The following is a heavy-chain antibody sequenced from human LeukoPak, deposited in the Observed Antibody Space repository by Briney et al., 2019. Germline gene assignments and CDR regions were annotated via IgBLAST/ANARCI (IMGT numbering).Heavy chain of an antibody. CDR2: MNPNSGNT. Sequence: ASVKVSCKASGYTFTSYDINWVRQATGQGLEWMGWMNPNSGNTGYAQKFQGRVTMTRNTSISTAYMELSSLRSEDTAVYYCASETYYYDSSGPRGMDVWGQGTTVTVSS. D-gene: IGHD3-22*01. CDR3: ASETYYYDSSGPRGMDV. V-gene: IGHV1-8*01. J-gene: IGHJ6*02. CDR1: GYTFTSYD.